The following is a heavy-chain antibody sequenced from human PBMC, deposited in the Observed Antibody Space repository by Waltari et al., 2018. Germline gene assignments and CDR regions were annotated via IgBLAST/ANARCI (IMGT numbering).Heavy chain of an antibody. CDR3: ARSPRYSGSYGY. CDR2: LYYSGST. CDR1: GGSISSYY. V-gene: IGHV4-59*01. J-gene: IGHJ4*02. Sequence: QVQLQESGPGLVKPSETLSLTCTVSGGSISSYYWSWIRQPPGKGLEWIGYLYYSGSTNYNPSLKSRVTISVDTSKNQFSLKLSSVTAADTAVYYCARSPRYSGSYGYWGQGTLVTVSS. D-gene: IGHD1-26*01.